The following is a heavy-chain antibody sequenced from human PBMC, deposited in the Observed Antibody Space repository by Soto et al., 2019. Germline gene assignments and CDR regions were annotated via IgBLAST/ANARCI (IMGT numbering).Heavy chain of an antibody. CDR1: GGSFSGYC. D-gene: IGHD5-18*01. CDR2: INHSGST. J-gene: IGHJ4*02. Sequence: SETLSVTCTVSGGSFSGYCWSWISQPPGKGLEWIGEINHSGSTNYNPSLKSRVTISVDTSKNQLSLNLTSVTAADTAVYYCARAGYSYATGYYFDYWGQGALVTVSS. CDR3: ARAGYSYATGYYFDY. V-gene: IGHV4-34*01.